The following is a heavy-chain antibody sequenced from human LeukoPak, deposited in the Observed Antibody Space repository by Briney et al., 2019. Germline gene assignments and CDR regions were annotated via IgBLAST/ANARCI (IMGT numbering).Heavy chain of an antibody. CDR3: PASRRDGYDY. J-gene: IGHJ4*02. Sequence: ASVKVSCKASGFTFTSSAMQWVRQARGQRLEWIGWIVVGSGNTNYAQKFQERVTITRDMSTTTVYMELSSLRSEDTAVYYCPASRRDGYDYWGQGTLVTVSS. V-gene: IGHV1-58*02. CDR2: IVVGSGNT. CDR1: GFTFTSSA. D-gene: IGHD5-24*01.